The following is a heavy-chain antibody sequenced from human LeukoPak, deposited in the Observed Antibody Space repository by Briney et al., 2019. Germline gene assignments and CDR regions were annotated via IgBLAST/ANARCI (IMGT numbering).Heavy chain of an antibody. Sequence: GGSLRLSCAASGFTFTSYAMTWVRQAPGKGLEWVPAISGSGANTYYADSVKGRFTISRDNYKNTLYVQMNSLRVEDTAVYYCARGLVDVHDSSGYYSNWFDPWGQGTLVTVSS. CDR2: ISGSGANT. V-gene: IGHV3-23*01. J-gene: IGHJ5*02. D-gene: IGHD3-22*01. CDR1: GFTFTSYA. CDR3: ARGLVDVHDSSGYYSNWFDP.